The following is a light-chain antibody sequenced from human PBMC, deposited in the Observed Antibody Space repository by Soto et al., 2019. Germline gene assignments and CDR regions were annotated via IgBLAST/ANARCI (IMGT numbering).Light chain of an antibody. J-gene: IGKJ2*01. CDR1: QSVSSSY. CDR3: QQYCSSPPYT. V-gene: IGKV3-20*01. Sequence: EIVLTQSPGTLSLSPGERATLSCSASQSVSSSYLDWYQQKPGQAPRLLIYGASSRATGIPDRFSGSGSGKDFTLYISRLESEDCEVYDCQQYCSSPPYTFGQGTKLEIK. CDR2: GAS.